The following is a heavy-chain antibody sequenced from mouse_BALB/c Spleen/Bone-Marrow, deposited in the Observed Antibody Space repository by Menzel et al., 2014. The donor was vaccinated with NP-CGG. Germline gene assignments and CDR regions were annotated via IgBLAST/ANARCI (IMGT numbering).Heavy chain of an antibody. J-gene: IGHJ3*01. CDR2: ILPGSGST. D-gene: IGHD1-1*02. V-gene: IGHV1-9*01. CDR3: ASFYGRFAY. Sequence: VQLQQSGAELMKPGASVKISCKATGYTFSRYWIEWVKRRPGHGLEWIGKILPGSGSTNYNEKFKGKATFTADTSSNTAYMQLSSLTSEDSAVYYCASFYGRFAYWGQGTLVTVSA. CDR1: GYTFSRYW.